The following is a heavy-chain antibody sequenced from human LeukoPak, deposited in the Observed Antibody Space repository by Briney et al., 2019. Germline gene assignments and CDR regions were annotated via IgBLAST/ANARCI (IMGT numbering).Heavy chain of an antibody. CDR1: GFTFSSYS. D-gene: IGHD3-22*01. Sequence: PGGSLRLSCAASGFTFSSYSMNWVRQAPGKGLEWVSSISSSSSYIYYADSVKGRFTISRDNAKNSLYLQMNSLRAEDTAVYYCARSAEYYYDSSGYSDYWGQGTLVTVSS. V-gene: IGHV3-21*01. CDR3: ARSAEYYYDSSGYSDY. J-gene: IGHJ4*02. CDR2: ISSSSSYI.